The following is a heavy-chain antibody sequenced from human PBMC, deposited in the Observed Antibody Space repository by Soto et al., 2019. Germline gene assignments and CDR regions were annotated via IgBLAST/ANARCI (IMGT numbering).Heavy chain of an antibody. Sequence: QVQLVESGGGVVQPGRSLRLSCAASGFTFSSYGMHWVRQAPGKGLEWVAVISYDGSNKYYADSVKGRFTISRDNSKNTLYLQMNSLRAEDTAVYYCARERDTVARGGFDPWGQGTRVTVSS. CDR1: GFTFSSYG. D-gene: IGHD3-10*01. J-gene: IGHJ5*02. CDR3: ARERDTVARGGFDP. V-gene: IGHV3-30*03. CDR2: ISYDGSNK.